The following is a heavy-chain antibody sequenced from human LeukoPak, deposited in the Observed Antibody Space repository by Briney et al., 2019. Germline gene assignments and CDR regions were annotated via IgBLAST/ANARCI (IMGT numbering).Heavy chain of an antibody. CDR3: ARETLAEWDAFDI. CDR1: GFTFSSYA. D-gene: IGHD3-16*01. CDR2: ISSNGGST. V-gene: IGHV3-64*01. Sequence: GGSLRLSCAASGFTFSSYAMHWVRQAPGKGLEYVSAISSNGGSTYYANSVKGRFTISRDNSKNTLYLQMGSLRAEDMAVYYCARETLAEWDAFDIWGQGTMVTVS. J-gene: IGHJ3*02.